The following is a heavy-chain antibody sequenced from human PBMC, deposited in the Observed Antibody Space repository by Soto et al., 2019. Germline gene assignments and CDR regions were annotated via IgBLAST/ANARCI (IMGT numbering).Heavy chain of an antibody. Sequence: SGPTLVNPTQTLTLTCTFSGFSLSTSGMRVSWIRQPAGKALEWLARIDWDDDEFYSTSLKTRLTISKDTSKNQVVLTMTNMDPVATATYYCERSQVVYGSGSYGAFDICGQGSMVT. V-gene: IGHV2-70*04. CDR1: GFSLSTSGMR. J-gene: IGHJ3*02. CDR3: ERSQVVYGSGSYGAFDI. CDR2: IDWDDDE. D-gene: IGHD3-10*01.